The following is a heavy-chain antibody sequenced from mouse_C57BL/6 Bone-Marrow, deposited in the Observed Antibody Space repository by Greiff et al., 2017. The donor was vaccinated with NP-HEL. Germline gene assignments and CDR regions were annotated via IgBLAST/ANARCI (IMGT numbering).Heavy chain of an antibody. J-gene: IGHJ2*01. CDR2: IDPSDSYT. D-gene: IGHD1-1*01. Sequence: QVQLQQPGAELVMPGASVKLSCKASGYTFTSYWMHWVKQRPGQGLEWIGEIDPSDSYTNYNQKFKGKSTLTVDKSSSTAYMQLSSLTSEDSAVYYCARGYYGSSYDPLFDYWGQGTTLTVSS. CDR1: GYTFTSYW. V-gene: IGHV1-69*01. CDR3: ARGYYGSSYDPLFDY.